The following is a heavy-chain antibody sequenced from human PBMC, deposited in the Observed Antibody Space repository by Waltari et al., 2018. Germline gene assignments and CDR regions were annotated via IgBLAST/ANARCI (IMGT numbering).Heavy chain of an antibody. V-gene: IGHV3-11*01. J-gene: IGHJ6*02. Sequence: QVQLAESGGGLVKPGGSLRLSCAGSGFTFGDYYMGWIRQAPGKGLEWVSFISSSGATTYYADSVKDRFTISSDNSNNSVSLQMHSLRVEDTALYYCARPQRGYYGMDVWGQGTTVTVAS. CDR3: ARPQRGYYGMDV. CDR1: GFTFGDYY. CDR2: ISSSGATT.